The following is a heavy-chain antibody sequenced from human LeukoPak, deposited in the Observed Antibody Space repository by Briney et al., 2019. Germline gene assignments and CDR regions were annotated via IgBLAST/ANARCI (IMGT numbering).Heavy chain of an antibody. CDR2: ISGSGGST. V-gene: IGHV3-23*01. CDR1: GFSLSSYA. Sequence: GGSLRLSCVVSGFSLSSYAMSWVRQAPGKGLEWVSAISGSGGSTYYADSVKGRFTISRDNSKNTLYLQMNSLRAEDTAVYYCAKADRISMAAAATVYWGQGTLVTVSS. J-gene: IGHJ4*02. D-gene: IGHD6-13*01. CDR3: AKADRISMAAAATVY.